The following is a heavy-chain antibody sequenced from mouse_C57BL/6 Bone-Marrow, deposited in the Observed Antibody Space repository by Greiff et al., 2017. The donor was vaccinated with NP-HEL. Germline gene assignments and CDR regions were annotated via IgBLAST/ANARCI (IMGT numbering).Heavy chain of an antibody. CDR2: INPNYGTT. V-gene: IGHV1-39*01. Sequence: VQLKESGPELVKPGASVKISCKASGYSFTDYNMNWVKQSNGKSLEWIGVINPNYGTTNYNQKFKGKATLTVDQSSSTAYMQLNSLTSEDSAVYYCARPDYYGSSYVGAMDYWGQGTSVTVSS. CDR3: ARPDYYGSSYVGAMDY. CDR1: GYSFTDYN. J-gene: IGHJ4*01. D-gene: IGHD1-1*01.